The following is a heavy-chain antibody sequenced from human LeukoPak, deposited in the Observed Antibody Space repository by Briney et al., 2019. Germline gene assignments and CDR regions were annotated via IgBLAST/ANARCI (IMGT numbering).Heavy chain of an antibody. V-gene: IGHV4-59*12. D-gene: IGHD4-11*01. CDR1: GGSISSYY. Sequence: SETLSLTCTVSGGSISSYYWSWIRQPPGKGLEWIGSIYYSGSTYYNPSLKSRVTISVDTSKYQFSLKLSSVTAADTAVYFCARGRVSSSTWYSTYYYYFYMDVWGKGTTVTVSS. CDR2: IYYSGST. J-gene: IGHJ6*03. CDR3: ARGRVSSSTWYSTYYYYFYMDV.